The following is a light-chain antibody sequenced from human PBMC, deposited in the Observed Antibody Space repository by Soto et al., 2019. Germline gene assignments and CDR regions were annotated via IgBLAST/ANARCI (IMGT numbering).Light chain of an antibody. CDR1: QSISRL. CDR2: DAS. Sequence: DIEMTQSPSTLSASVGDRVTITCRGSQSISRLLAWYQQKPGKAPKLLIHDASSLESGVPSRFSGSRSGSEFTLTISGLQPVDFATYYCQQYTNYSYTFGQGTKVEIK. CDR3: QQYTNYSYT. V-gene: IGKV1-5*01. J-gene: IGKJ2*01.